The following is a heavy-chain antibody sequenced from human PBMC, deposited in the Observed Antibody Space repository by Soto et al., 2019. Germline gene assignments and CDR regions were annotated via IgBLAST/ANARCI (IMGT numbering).Heavy chain of an antibody. Sequence: QVQLVQSGAEVKKPGSSVKVSCKASGGTFSSYSINWVRQAPGQGLEWMGGIIPIFGTANYAQKFQGRVTLTAEESTRTAHMELISLRNEDTAVYYSAKPCQSWPGGCYVDLCGRGTPVTDTS. CDR2: IIPIFGTA. V-gene: IGHV1-69*01. CDR1: GGTFSSYS. D-gene: IGHD3-16*01. CDR3: AKPCQSWPGGCYVDL. J-gene: IGHJ2*01.